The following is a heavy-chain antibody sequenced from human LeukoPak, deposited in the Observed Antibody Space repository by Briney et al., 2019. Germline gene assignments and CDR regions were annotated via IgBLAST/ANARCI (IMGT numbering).Heavy chain of an antibody. CDR2: IQYDGNNQ. CDR3: AKDHSSNWFDS. J-gene: IGHJ5*01. D-gene: IGHD5-18*01. CDR1: GFTFISYG. Sequence: GGSLRLSCAASGFTFISYGMHWVRQAPGKGLEWVAFIQYDGNNQYYADSMKGRFTISRDNSKSTLYLQMNSLRAEDTAVYYCAKDHSSNWFDSWGQGILLTVSS. V-gene: IGHV3-30*02.